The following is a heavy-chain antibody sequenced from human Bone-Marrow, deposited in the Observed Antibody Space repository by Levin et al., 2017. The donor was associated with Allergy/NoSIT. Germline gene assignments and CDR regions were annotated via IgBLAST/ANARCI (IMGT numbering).Heavy chain of an antibody. Sequence: SGPTLVKPTQTLTLTCTFSGFSLSTSKMRVSWVRQPPGKALEWLARIGWDDDKFYSTSLKTRLSISKDSSKNQVVLTMTNMDPVDTAPYFCARDIAPGDTGFDYWGQGTLVTVSS. CDR1: GFSLSTSKMR. CDR3: ARDIAPGDTGFDY. J-gene: IGHJ4*02. D-gene: IGHD6-13*01. CDR2: IGWDDDK. V-gene: IGHV2-70*04.